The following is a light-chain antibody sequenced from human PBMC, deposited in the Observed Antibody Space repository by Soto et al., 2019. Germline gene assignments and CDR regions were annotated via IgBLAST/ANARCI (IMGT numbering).Light chain of an antibody. CDR2: LAS. CDR1: QHITND. Sequence: DIQMTQSPSSLSASVGDTVTITCRASQHITNDCAWYQQKAGRAPKCLILLASRLQTGVPSRFSGSGSGTEFIVTISSLQPEDFATYYCLHHNGYPPVFGQGTKVEI. V-gene: IGKV1-17*01. J-gene: IGKJ2*01. CDR3: LHHNGYPPV.